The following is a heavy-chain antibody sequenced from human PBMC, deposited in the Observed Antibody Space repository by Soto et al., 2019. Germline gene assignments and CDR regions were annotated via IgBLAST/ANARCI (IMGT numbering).Heavy chain of an antibody. CDR2: ISDDGYTI. CDR1: GFTFSDFY. CDR3: ANPLSPFSSSYIDY. V-gene: IGHV3-11*01. D-gene: IGHD3-22*01. Sequence: GSLRLSCATSGFTFSDFYMSWVRQAPGKGPEWVSYISDDGYTIYYADSVKGRFTISRDNAKNSLDLQMTNLRAEDTAVYYCANPLSPFSSSYIDYWDQGTLVTVSS. J-gene: IGHJ4*02.